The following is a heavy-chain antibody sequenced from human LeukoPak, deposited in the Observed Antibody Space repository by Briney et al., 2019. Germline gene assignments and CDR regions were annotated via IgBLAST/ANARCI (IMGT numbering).Heavy chain of an antibody. V-gene: IGHV4-59*01. CDR1: GGSISSYY. CDR3: ARDLIVGAAIYYMDV. CDR2: IYYSGST. J-gene: IGHJ6*03. Sequence: SETLSLTCTGSGGSISSYYWSWIRQPPGKGLEWIGYIYYSGSTNYNPSLKSRVTISVDTSKNQFSLKLSSVTAADTAVYYCARDLIVGAAIYYMDVWGKGTTVTVSS. D-gene: IGHD1-26*01.